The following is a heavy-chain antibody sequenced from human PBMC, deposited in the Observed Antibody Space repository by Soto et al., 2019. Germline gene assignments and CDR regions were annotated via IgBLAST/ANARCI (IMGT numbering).Heavy chain of an antibody. D-gene: IGHD6-19*01. V-gene: IGHV1-18*01. CDR3: ARDIIAVAGRYYYHGMDV. CDR2: ISAYNGNT. J-gene: IGHJ6*02. CDR1: GYTFTSYG. Sequence: APVKVSCKASGYTFTSYGISWVRQAPGQGLEWMGWISAYNGNTDYAQKFQGRVTMTTDTSTSTAYMELRSLTSDDTAVYYCARDIIAVAGRYYYHGMDVCGQGTTVTVSS.